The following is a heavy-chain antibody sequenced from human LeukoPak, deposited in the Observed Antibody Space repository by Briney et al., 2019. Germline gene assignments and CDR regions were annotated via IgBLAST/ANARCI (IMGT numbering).Heavy chain of an antibody. CDR3: ARDGDSGDYAY. D-gene: IGHD4-17*01. Sequence: SETLSLTCTVSGGSISSGSYYWCWIRQPAGKGLEWIGRIYTSGSTNYNPSLKSRVTISADSSKNQFSLKLTSVTAADTAVYYCARDGDSGDYAYWGQGTLVTVSS. CDR2: IYTSGST. V-gene: IGHV4-61*02. CDR1: GGSISSGSYY. J-gene: IGHJ4*02.